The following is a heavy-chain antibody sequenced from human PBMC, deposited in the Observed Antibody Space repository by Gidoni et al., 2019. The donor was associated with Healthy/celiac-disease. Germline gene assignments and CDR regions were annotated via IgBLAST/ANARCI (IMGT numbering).Heavy chain of an antibody. D-gene: IGHD1-1*01. J-gene: IGHJ6*02. V-gene: IGHV3-33*01. Sequence: QVQLVESGGGVVQPGRSLRLSCAASGFTFSSYGMHWVRQAPGKGLEWVAVIWYDGSNKYYADSVKGRFTISRDNSKNTLYLQMNSLRAEDTAVYYCARQRLDDYYYYGMDVWGQGTTVTVSS. CDR2: IWYDGSNK. CDR3: ARQRLDDYYYYGMDV. CDR1: GFTFSSYG.